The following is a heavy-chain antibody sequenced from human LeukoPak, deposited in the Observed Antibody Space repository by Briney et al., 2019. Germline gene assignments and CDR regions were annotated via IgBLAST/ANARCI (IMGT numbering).Heavy chain of an antibody. J-gene: IGHJ2*01. D-gene: IGHD6-19*01. CDR3: ARLPGWYRYWYFDL. Sequence: PSETLSLTCTVSGGSISSYYWSWIRQPPGKGLEWIGSIYYSGSTYYNPSLKSRVTISADTSKNQFSLKLSSVTAADTAVYYCARLPGWYRYWYFDLWGRGTLVTVSS. V-gene: IGHV4-59*05. CDR1: GGSISSYY. CDR2: IYYSGST.